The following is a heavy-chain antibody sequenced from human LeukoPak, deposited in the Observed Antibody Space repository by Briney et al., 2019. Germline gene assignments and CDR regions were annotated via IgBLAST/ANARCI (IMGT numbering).Heavy chain of an antibody. Sequence: AGGSLRLSCAASGFTFSSYWMHWVRQAPGKGLVWVSRINTDGSSTNYADSVKGRFTISRDNAKNSLYLQMNSLRAEDTAVYYCARDRTLNYYYYYMDVWGKGTTVTISS. CDR3: ARDRTLNYYYYYMDV. CDR1: GFTFSSYW. CDR2: INTDGSST. V-gene: IGHV3-74*01. J-gene: IGHJ6*03. D-gene: IGHD2-8*01.